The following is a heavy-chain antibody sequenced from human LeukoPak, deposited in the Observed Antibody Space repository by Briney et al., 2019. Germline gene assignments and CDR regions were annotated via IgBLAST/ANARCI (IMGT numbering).Heavy chain of an antibody. CDR2: INHIGSA. Sequence: SETLSLTCAVYGGSFSGHYWNWIRQSPGRGLEWIGEINHIGSANYNPSLKSRVTISVDTSKNQFSLKLSSVTAADTAVYYCASQGVYYYDSSANDAFDIWGQGTMVTVSS. J-gene: IGHJ3*02. CDR1: GGSFSGHY. V-gene: IGHV4-34*01. D-gene: IGHD3-22*01. CDR3: ASQGVYYYDSSANDAFDI.